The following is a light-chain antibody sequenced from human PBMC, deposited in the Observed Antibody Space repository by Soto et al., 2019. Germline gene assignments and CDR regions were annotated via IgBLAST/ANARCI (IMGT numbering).Light chain of an antibody. Sequence: EIVLTQSPGTLSLSPGERATLSCRASQSVSSNYLAWYQQKPGQAPRLLIYAASSRATGIPDRFSGSGSGTDFPLTISRLEPEDSAVYYCQQYGSSPHTFGQGTKLEIK. V-gene: IGKV3-20*01. CDR1: QSVSSNY. CDR3: QQYGSSPHT. J-gene: IGKJ2*01. CDR2: AAS.